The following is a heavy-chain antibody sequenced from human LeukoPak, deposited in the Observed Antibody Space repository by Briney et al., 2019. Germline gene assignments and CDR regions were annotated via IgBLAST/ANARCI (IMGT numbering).Heavy chain of an antibody. D-gene: IGHD3-3*01. CDR2: ISGSGGST. J-gene: IGHJ4*02. V-gene: IGHV3-23*01. CDR1: GFTFSSYA. CDR3: AREGVDYDFWSGYIGY. Sequence: GGSLRLSCAASGFTFSSYAMSWVRQVPGKGLEWVSAISGSGGSTYYADSVKGRFTISRDNSKNTLYLQMNSLRAEDTAVYYCAREGVDYDFWSGYIGYWGQGTLVTVSS.